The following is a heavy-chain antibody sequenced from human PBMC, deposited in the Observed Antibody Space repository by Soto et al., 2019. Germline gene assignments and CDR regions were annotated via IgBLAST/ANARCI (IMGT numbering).Heavy chain of an antibody. J-gene: IGHJ3*02. CDR1: GYTFTSYD. CDR2: INPNSGNT. Sequence: QVQLVQSGAEVKKPGASVKVSCTASGYTFTSYDINWVRQATGQGLEWMGWINPNSGNTGYAQKFQGRVTMTRNTSKSTAYMERSSLRSEDTAVYYCARFRGITIFGVPKGLSTFDIWGQGRMVTVSS. CDR3: ARFRGITIFGVPKGLSTFDI. D-gene: IGHD3-3*01. V-gene: IGHV1-8*01.